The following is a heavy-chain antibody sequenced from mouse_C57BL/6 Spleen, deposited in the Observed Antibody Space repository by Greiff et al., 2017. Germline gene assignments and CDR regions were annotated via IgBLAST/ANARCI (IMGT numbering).Heavy chain of an antibody. CDR1: GFTFSSYA. J-gene: IGHJ2*01. CDR3: ARDRGGMDFDY. V-gene: IGHV5-4*01. CDR2: ISDGGSYT. D-gene: IGHD1-1*02. Sequence: EVQGVESGGGLVKPGGSLKLSCAASGFTFSSYAMSWVRQTPEKRLEWVATISDGGSYTYYPDNVKGRFTISRDNAKNNLYLQMSHLKSEDTAMYYCARDRGGMDFDYWGQGTTLTVSS.